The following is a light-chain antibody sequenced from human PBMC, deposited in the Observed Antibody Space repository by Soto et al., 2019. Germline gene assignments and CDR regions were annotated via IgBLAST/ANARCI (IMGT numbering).Light chain of an antibody. CDR3: QQYYTIPFS. CDR1: RSILDTSDNENH. Sequence: DIVMTQSPASLAVSLGERATINCKSSRSILDTSDNENHLAWYQQRPGRPPKLVVYGASTRESGVPDRFSGSGSGTDFRLTITSLQAEDVAVYYCQQYYTIPFSFGPGTTVDV. J-gene: IGKJ3*01. V-gene: IGKV4-1*01. CDR2: GAS.